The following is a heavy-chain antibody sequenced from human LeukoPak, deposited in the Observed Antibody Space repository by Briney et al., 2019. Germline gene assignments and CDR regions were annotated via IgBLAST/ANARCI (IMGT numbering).Heavy chain of an antibody. CDR3: ARGPRMITIFGVVSSSYYFDY. Sequence: SETLSLTCAVYGGSFGGYYWSWIRQPPGKGLEWIGEINHSGSTNYNPSLKSRVTISVDTSKNQFSLKLSSVTAADTAVYYCARGPRMITIFGVVSSSYYFDYWGQGTLVTVSS. CDR1: GGSFGGYY. J-gene: IGHJ4*02. D-gene: IGHD3-3*01. V-gene: IGHV4-34*01. CDR2: INHSGST.